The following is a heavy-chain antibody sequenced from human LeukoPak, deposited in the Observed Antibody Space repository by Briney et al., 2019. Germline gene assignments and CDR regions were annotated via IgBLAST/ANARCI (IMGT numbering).Heavy chain of an antibody. Sequence: GGSLRLSCAASGLTFSSYSMNWVRQAPGQGLEWVSSISSSSSYKYYADSVKGRFTISRDNAKNSLYLQMNSLRAEDTAVYYCVRDKPGEYSSGWPDAFDIWGQGTMVTVSS. V-gene: IGHV3-21*01. J-gene: IGHJ3*02. D-gene: IGHD6-19*01. CDR1: GLTFSSYS. CDR2: ISSSSSYK. CDR3: VRDKPGEYSSGWPDAFDI.